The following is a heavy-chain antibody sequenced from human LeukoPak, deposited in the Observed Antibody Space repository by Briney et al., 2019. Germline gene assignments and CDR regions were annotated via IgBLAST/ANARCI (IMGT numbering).Heavy chain of an antibody. CDR3: ARSRNGKDGYNLRY. J-gene: IGHJ4*02. V-gene: IGHV3-7*01. CDR1: GFTFSSYW. CDR2: IKQDGSEK. D-gene: IGHD5-24*01. Sequence: GGSLRLSCAASGFTFSSYWMSWVRQAPGKGLEWVANIKQDGSEKYYVDSVKGRFTISRDNAKNSLYLQMNSLRAEDTAVYYCARSRNGKDGYNLRYWGQGTLVTVSS.